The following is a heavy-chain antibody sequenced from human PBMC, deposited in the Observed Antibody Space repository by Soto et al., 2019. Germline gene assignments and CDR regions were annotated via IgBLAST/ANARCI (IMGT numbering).Heavy chain of an antibody. CDR2: IYSGGST. V-gene: IGHV3-53*01. CDR1: GFTVSSNY. D-gene: IGHD5-18*01. J-gene: IGHJ6*03. CDR3: AREGDTVYMDV. Sequence: GGSLRLSCAASGFTVSSNYMSWVRQAPGKGLEWVSVIYSGGSTYYADSVKGRFTISRDNSKNTLYLQMNSLRAEDTAVYYCAREGDTVYMDVWGKGTTVTVSS.